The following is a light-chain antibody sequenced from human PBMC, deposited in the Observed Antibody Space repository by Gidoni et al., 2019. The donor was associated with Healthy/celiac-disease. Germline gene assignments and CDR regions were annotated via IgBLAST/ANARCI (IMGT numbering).Light chain of an antibody. V-gene: IGKV4-1*01. CDR2: WAS. CDR1: QSVSYSSNNKNY. CDR3: QQYYSTPRT. J-gene: IGKJ4*01. Sequence: DIVMTQSSDSLALSLGERATINCKSSQSVSYSSNNKNYLAWYQQKPGQPPKLLIYWASTRESGVPERFSGSGSGTDITLTISSLQAEDVAVYYCQQYYSTPRTFGGGTKVEIK.